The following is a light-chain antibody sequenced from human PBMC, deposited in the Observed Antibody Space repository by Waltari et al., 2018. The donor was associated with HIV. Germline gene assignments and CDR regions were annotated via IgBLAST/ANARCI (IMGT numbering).Light chain of an antibody. J-gene: IGKJ4*01. V-gene: IGKV4-1*01. Sequence: DIVMTQSPDSLAVSLGERATINCKSRQSVLSSSNHKNYLVWSQQKPGQPPKLLINWASTRESGVPDRFSGSGSGTDVTLTISSLQAEDVAVYYCQQYYTSRLTFGGGTKVEIK. CDR2: WAS. CDR3: QQYYTSRLT. CDR1: QSVLSSSNHKNY.